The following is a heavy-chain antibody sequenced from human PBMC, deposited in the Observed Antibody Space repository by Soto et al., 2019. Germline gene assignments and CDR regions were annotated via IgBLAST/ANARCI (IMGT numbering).Heavy chain of an antibody. CDR2: ISYDGSNK. J-gene: IGHJ3*02. CDR3: ARMSLYYYDSSGYSHAFDI. D-gene: IGHD3-22*01. V-gene: IGHV3-30-3*01. CDR1: GFTFSRYA. Sequence: PGGSLRLSCAASGFTFSRYAMHWVRQAPGKGLEWVAVISYDGSNKYYADSVKGRFTISRDNSKNTLYLQMNSLRAEDTAVYYCARMSLYYYDSSGYSHAFDIWGQGTMATDSS.